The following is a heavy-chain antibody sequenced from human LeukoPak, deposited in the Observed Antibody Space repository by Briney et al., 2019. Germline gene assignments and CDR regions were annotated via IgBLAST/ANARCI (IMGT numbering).Heavy chain of an antibody. CDR1: GGSISSSSYY. D-gene: IGHD3-9*01. J-gene: IGHJ4*02. CDR3: ARQTPPRKYYDILTGYYGRFDY. Sequence: SETLSLTCTVSGGSISSSSYYWGWIRQPPGKGLEWIGSIYYSGSTYYNPSLKSRVTISVDTSKNQFSLKLSSVTAADTAVYYCARQTPPRKYYDILTGYYGRFDYWGQGTLVTVSS. CDR2: IYYSGST. V-gene: IGHV4-39*01.